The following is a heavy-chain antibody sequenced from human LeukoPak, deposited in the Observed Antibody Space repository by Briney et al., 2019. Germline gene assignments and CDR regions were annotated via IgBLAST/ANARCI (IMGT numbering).Heavy chain of an antibody. D-gene: IGHD5-24*01. CDR2: IYSGGST. CDR3: ARSRDGYNDY. Sequence: GGSLRLSCAASGFTVSSNYMNWVRQAPGKGLEWVSAIYSGGSTYYADSVKGRFTISRDNSKNTLYLQMNSLRAEDTAVYYCARSRDGYNDYWGQGTLVTVSS. V-gene: IGHV3-53*01. J-gene: IGHJ4*02. CDR1: GFTVSSNY.